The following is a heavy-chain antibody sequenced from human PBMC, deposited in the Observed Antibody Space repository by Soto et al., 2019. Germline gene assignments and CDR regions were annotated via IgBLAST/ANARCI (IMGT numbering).Heavy chain of an antibody. D-gene: IGHD3-10*01. J-gene: IGHJ4*02. CDR2: ISYDGSNK. V-gene: IGHV3-30*18. CDR1: GFTFSSYG. CDR3: AKVRELLWFGPLDY. Sequence: GGSLRLSCAASGFTFSSYGMHWVRQAPGKGLEWVAVISYDGSNKYYADSVKGRFTISRDNSKNTLYLQMNSLRAEDTAVYYCAKVRELLWFGPLDYWGQGTLVTVSS.